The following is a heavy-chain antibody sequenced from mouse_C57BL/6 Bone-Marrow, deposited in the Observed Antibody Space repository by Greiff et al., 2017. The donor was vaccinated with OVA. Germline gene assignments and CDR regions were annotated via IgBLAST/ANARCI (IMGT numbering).Heavy chain of an antibody. CDR1: GYTFTSYW. V-gene: IGHV1-55*01. Sequence: QVQLQQSGAELVKPGASVKMSCKASGYTFTSYWITWVKQRPGQGLEWIGDIYPGSGSTNYNEKFKSKATLTVDTSSSTAYMQLSSLTSEDSAVYYWAREEMGNYPFAWFACWGQGTLVTVSA. J-gene: IGHJ3*01. CDR3: AREEMGNYPFAWFAC. D-gene: IGHD2-1*01. CDR2: IYPGSGST.